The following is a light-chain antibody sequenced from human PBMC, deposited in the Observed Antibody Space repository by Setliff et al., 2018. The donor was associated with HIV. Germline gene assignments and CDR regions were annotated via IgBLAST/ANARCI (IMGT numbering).Light chain of an antibody. Sequence: QSALTQPASVSGSPGQSITISCTGTSSDVGGYNFVSWYQHHPGKAPKLIIYDVTKRPSGVSHRFSGSKSANTASLTISGLRAEYEADYYCGSYTSGSTLGVFGTGTKVTVL. CDR1: SSDVGGYNF. CDR3: GSYTSGSTLGV. V-gene: IGLV2-14*03. CDR2: DVT. J-gene: IGLJ1*01.